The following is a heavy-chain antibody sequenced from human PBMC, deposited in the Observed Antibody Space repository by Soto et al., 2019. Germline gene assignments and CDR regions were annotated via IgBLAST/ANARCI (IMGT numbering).Heavy chain of an antibody. J-gene: IGHJ4*02. V-gene: IGHV4-59*01. CDR1: GGSISSYY. CDR3: ARSRRLGELSFSY. CDR2: IYYSGST. D-gene: IGHD3-16*02. Sequence: QVQLQESGPGLVKPSETLSLTCSVSGGSISSYYWSWIRQPPGKGLEWIGYIYYSGSTNYNPSLKSRVTISVDTSKNQFSLKLSSVTAADTVVYYCARSRRLGELSFSYWGQGTLVTVSS.